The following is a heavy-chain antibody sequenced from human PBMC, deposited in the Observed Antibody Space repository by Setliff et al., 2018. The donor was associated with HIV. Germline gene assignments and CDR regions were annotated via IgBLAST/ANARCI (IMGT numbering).Heavy chain of an antibody. Sequence: PGGSLRLSCVASGFTFSTYAMSWVRQVPGKGLEWVSVIYSDGSSTYYADSVKGRFTISRDNSKNTLDLQMSSLEAEDTAVYYCVREERAADSGSYYSSRWFDRWGQGTLVTVS. V-gene: IGHV3-23*03. CDR1: GFTFSTYA. CDR2: IYSDGSST. CDR3: VREERAADSGSYYSSRWFDR. J-gene: IGHJ5*02. D-gene: IGHD1-26*01.